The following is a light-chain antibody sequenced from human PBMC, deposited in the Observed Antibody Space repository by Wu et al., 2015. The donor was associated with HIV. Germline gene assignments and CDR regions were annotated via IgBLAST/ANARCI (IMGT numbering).Light chain of an antibody. CDR2: GAS. CDR1: QSVSSN. CDR3: QHYNNWPLT. Sequence: EIVMTQSPGTLSVSPGERATLSCRVSQSVSSNLAWYQQKPGQAPRPLIYGASTRATGIPTRFSGSGSGTEFTLTIGSLQSEDFAVYYCQHYNNWPLTFGGGTKVEIK. J-gene: IGKJ4*01. V-gene: IGKV3-15*01.